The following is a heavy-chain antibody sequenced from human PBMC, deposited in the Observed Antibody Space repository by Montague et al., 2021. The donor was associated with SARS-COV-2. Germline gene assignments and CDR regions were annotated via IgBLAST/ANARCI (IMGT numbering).Heavy chain of an antibody. CDR3: ARGRQWLVLGQVDY. D-gene: IGHD3-22*01. V-gene: IGHV3-30*04. CDR2: ISSAGSSK. CDR1: GFTFSSHP. J-gene: IGHJ4*02. Sequence: SLRLSCAASGFTFSSHPMHWVRQAPGNGLEWVAVISSAGSSKYYVDSMKGRLTISRDNSKNTLFLHMNSLRVEDTAVYYCARGRQWLVLGQVDYWGQGTLVTVSS.